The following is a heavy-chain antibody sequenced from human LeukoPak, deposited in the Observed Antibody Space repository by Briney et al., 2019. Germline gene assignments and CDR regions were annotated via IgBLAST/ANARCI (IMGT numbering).Heavy chain of an antibody. J-gene: IGHJ4*02. CDR2: ISGSTGDT. D-gene: IGHD4-17*01. Sequence: ASVKVSCKASGYSFVLYGISWVRQAPGEGPEWMGWISGSTGDTNYAQKFQGRVTMTADTSSSTAYMELRSLRSDGTAIYYCARDENYGIFFNVDYWGQGTLVTVSS. CDR1: GYSFVLYG. V-gene: IGHV1-18*01. CDR3: ARDENYGIFFNVDY.